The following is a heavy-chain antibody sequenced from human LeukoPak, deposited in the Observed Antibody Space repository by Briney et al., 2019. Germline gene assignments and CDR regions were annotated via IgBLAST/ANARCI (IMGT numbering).Heavy chain of an antibody. V-gene: IGHV2-5*08. CDR3: AHSYSPRGYTYFDQ. Sequence: TLSLTCTVSGGSVSSGSYYWSWIRQPPGKALEWLALIYWDDDKRYSPSLKSRLTITKDTSKNQVVLTMTDMDPVDTATYYCAHSYSPRGYTYFDQWGQGILVTVSS. D-gene: IGHD6-25*01. J-gene: IGHJ4*02. CDR1: GGSVSSGSYY. CDR2: IYWDDDK.